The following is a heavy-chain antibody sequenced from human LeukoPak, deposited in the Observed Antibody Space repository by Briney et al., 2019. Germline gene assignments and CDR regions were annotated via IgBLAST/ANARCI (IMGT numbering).Heavy chain of an antibody. CDR1: GGSISSSSYY. D-gene: IGHD3-10*01. Sequence: PSETLSLTCTVSGGSISSSSYYWGWIRQPPGKGLEWIGSIYYSGSTYYNPSLKSRVTISVDTSKNQFSLKLSSVTAADTAVYYCARDGFPYYYGSGSYYSNWFDPWGQGTLVTVSS. CDR3: ARDGFPYYYGSGSYYSNWFDP. CDR2: IYYSGST. V-gene: IGHV4-39*07. J-gene: IGHJ5*02.